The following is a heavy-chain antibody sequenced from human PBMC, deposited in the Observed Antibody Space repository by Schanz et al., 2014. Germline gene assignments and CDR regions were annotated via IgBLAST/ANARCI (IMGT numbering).Heavy chain of an antibody. J-gene: IGHJ5*02. CDR1: GFTFRDYQ. D-gene: IGHD1-26*01. CDR2: ITSGSAK. V-gene: IGHV3-11*01. Sequence: QVQLVESGGGLVKPGGSLRLSCTASGFTFRDYQMTWIRQAPGKGLEWVSYITSGSAKFYADSVKGRFTISRDNAKNSLYLQMNSLRADDTAVYYCAKELYSGSHYGWFDPWGQGTLVTVTS. CDR3: AKELYSGSHYGWFDP.